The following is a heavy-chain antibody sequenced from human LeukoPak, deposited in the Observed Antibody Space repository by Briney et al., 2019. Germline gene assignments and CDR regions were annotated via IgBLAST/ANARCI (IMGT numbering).Heavy chain of an antibody. V-gene: IGHV1-18*01. J-gene: IGHJ4*02. CDR1: GYTFTSYG. CDR3: ARAPRYYDSSGYYLPYYFDY. D-gene: IGHD3-22*01. CDR2: ISAYNGNT. Sequence: GASVKVSCKASGYTFTSYGISWVRQAPGQGLEWMGWISAYNGNTNYAQKLQGRVTMTTDTSTSTAYMELRSLRSDDTAVYYCARAPRYYDSSGYYLPYYFDYWGQGTLVTVSS.